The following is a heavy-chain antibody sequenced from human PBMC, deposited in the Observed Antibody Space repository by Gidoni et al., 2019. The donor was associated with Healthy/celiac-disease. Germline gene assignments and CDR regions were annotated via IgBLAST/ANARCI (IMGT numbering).Heavy chain of an antibody. CDR1: GFTFDDFA. CDR3: AKGSGSGYARGYYGMDV. J-gene: IGHJ6*02. V-gene: IGHV3-9*01. CDR2: ISWNSGSI. Sequence: EVQLVESGGGLVQPGRSLRLSCAASGFTFDDFAMHWVRQAPGKGLEWVSGISWNSGSIGYADAVKGRFTISRDNAKNSLYLQMNSLRAEDTALYYCAKGSGSGYARGYYGMDVWGQGTTVTVSS. D-gene: IGHD5-12*01.